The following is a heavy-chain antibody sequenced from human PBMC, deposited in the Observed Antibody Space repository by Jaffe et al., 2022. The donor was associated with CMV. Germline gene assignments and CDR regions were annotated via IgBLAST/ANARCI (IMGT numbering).Heavy chain of an antibody. CDR2: INQGGSGT. D-gene: IGHD3-10*01. V-gene: IGHV3-7*01. Sequence: EVQLVESGGGLVQPGGSLRLSCAASGFNFTTYWMTWVRQAPGKGLEWVANINQGGSGTSYVDSVKGRFTISRDNAKKSLYLQMSSLRAEDTAVYYCAFGTWLAHWGQGTLVTVSS. CDR3: AFGTWLAH. J-gene: IGHJ4*02. CDR1: GFNFTTYW.